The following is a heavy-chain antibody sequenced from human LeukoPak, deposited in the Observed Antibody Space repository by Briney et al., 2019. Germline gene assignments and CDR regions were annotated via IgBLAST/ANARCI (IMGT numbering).Heavy chain of an antibody. V-gene: IGHV2-5*02. D-gene: IGHD1-26*01. Sequence: ESGPTLVNPTQTLTLTCTFSGFSLSASGVGVGWIRQPPGKALEWLALIYWDDDKRYSPSLKSRLTITKDTSKNQVVLTMTNMDPVDTATYYCAHKVEVGVNTRYFQHWGQGTLVTVSS. CDR1: GFSLSASGVG. J-gene: IGHJ1*01. CDR2: IYWDDDK. CDR3: AHKVEVGVNTRYFQH.